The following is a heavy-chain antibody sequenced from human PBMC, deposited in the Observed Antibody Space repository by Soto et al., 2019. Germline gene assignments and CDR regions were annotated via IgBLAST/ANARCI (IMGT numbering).Heavy chain of an antibody. V-gene: IGHV3-21*06. CDR2: YGGSSSFI. CDR3: VRDHLWAFDI. D-gene: IGHD2-21*01. CDR1: GFPFTTYT. J-gene: IGHJ3*02. Sequence: PGGSLRLSCAASGFPFTTYTFNWVRQAPGKGLEWVAYYGGSSSFIFYADSVKGRFTMSRDNVENSVHLQMNSLTAEDTALYFCVRDHLWAFDIWGQGTMVTVSS.